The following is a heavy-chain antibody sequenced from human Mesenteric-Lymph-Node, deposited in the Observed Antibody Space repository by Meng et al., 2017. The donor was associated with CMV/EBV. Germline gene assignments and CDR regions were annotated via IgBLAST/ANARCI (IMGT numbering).Heavy chain of an antibody. CDR1: GGSFSGYY. V-gene: IGHV4-34*01. CDR2: INYSGNT. Sequence: SETLSLTCAVYGGSFSGYYWSGIRQSPGKGLEWIGEINYSGNTNYNPSLKSRVTISVDTSKKQLSLKLSSVTAAATAVYYCGRGLYDSSGYRSDYFDYWGQGTLVTVSS. J-gene: IGHJ4*02. CDR3: GRGLYDSSGYRSDYFDY. D-gene: IGHD3-22*01.